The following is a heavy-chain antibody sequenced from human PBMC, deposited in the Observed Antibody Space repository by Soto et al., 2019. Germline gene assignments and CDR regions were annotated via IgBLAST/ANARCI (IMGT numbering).Heavy chain of an antibody. CDR2: IWYDGSNK. CDR3: ARGSLITIFGVVINDYYGMDV. V-gene: IGHV3-33*01. Sequence: PGGSLRLSCAASGFTFSSYGMHWVRQAPGKGLEWVAVIWYDGSNKYYADSVKGRFTISRDNSKNTLYLQMNSLRAEGTAVYYCARGSLITIFGVVINDYYGMDVWGQGTTVTVSS. J-gene: IGHJ6*02. CDR1: GFTFSSYG. D-gene: IGHD3-3*01.